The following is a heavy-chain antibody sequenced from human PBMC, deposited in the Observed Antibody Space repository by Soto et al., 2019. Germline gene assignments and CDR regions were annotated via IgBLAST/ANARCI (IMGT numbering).Heavy chain of an antibody. D-gene: IGHD2-2*01. Sequence: GASVKVSCKASGGTFSSYAISWVRQAPGQGLEWMGGIIPIFGTANYAQKFQGRVTITADKSTSTAYMELSSLRSEDTAVYYCATDGGTCSSTRCPYYDDGMDVWGQGTTVNVSS. V-gene: IGHV1-69*06. CDR1: GGTFSSYA. CDR3: ATDGGTCSSTRCPYYDDGMDV. CDR2: IIPIFGTA. J-gene: IGHJ6*01.